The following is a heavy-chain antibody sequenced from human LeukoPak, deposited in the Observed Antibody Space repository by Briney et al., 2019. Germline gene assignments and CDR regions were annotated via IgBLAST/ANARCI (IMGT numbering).Heavy chain of an antibody. CDR3: ARASSGTTSDYYGSGSYIRDY. Sequence: GGSLRLSCAASGFTVSSNYMSWVRQAPGKGLEWVSVIYSGGSTYYADSVKGRFTISGDNSKNTLYLQMNSLRAEDTAVYYCARASSGTTSDYYGSGSYIRDYWGQGTLVTVSS. V-gene: IGHV3-66*02. D-gene: IGHD3-10*01. CDR1: GFTVSSNY. J-gene: IGHJ4*02. CDR2: IYSGGST.